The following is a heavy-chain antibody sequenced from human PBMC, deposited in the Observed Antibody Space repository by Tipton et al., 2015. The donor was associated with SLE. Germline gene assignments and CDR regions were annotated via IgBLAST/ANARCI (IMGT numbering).Heavy chain of an antibody. D-gene: IGHD6-19*01. CDR2: IIGSGGSS. CDR1: GFSFSSFA. CDR3: ARALYSSGWYLDY. V-gene: IGHV3-23*01. Sequence: SLRLSCATSGFSFSSFAMSWVRQAPGKGLEWVSGIIGSGGSSYHADSVRGRFTISRDNSKNTLYLQMNGLRAEDTAVYYCARALYSSGWYLDYWGQGTLVTVSS. J-gene: IGHJ4*02.